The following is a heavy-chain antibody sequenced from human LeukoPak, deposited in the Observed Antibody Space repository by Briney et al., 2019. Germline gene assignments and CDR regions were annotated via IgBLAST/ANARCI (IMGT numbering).Heavy chain of an antibody. Sequence: GGSLRLSCAASGFIFSSYDMHWVRQATGKGLEWVSSIAITGNTYYSGSVKGRFTISRENAKNSLYLQMNSLRAGDTAVYYCARGLSGGLDSWGQGTLVTVSS. CDR2: IAITGNT. D-gene: IGHD4/OR15-4a*01. CDR1: GFIFSSYD. V-gene: IGHV3-13*04. CDR3: ARGLSGGLDS. J-gene: IGHJ5*01.